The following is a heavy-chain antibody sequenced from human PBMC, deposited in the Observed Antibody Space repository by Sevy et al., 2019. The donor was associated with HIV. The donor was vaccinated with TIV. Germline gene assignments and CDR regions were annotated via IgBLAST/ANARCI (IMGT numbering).Heavy chain of an antibody. D-gene: IGHD3-22*01. V-gene: IGHV3-21*01. J-gene: IGHJ4*02. Sequence: GGSLRLSCAASGFTFTNYIMSWVRQAPGKGLEWVSSISSSSSFIYYADSVRGRFTISRDDAKNSLYLQMDSLRAEDTAIYYCASLSLRDYYDTNGYYYEGRVTDYWGQGALVTVSS. CDR2: ISSSSSFI. CDR3: ASLSLRDYYDTNGYYYEGRVTDY. CDR1: GFTFTNYI.